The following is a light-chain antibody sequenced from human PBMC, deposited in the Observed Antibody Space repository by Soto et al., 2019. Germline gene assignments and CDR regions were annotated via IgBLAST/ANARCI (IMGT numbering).Light chain of an antibody. CDR2: GAS. V-gene: IGKV3-20*01. CDR3: QQYGSSPRIT. CDR1: QSVSSSF. Sequence: ESVLTQSPCTLSVSPGERATLSCWASQSVSSSFVAWYQQKPGQAPRLLIYGASSRATGIPDRFSGSGSGTDFTLTISRLEPEDFAVYYCQQYGSSPRITFGQGTRLEI. J-gene: IGKJ5*01.